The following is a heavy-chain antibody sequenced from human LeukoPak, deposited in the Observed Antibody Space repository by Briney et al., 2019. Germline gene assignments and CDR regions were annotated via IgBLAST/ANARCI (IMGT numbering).Heavy chain of an antibody. CDR1: GFTFSSNA. D-gene: IGHD3-3*01. Sequence: GGSLRLSCAVSGFTFSSNAMSWVRQAPGKGLEWVSAIGGSGGSTYYADSVKGRFTISGDNAKNTLYLQMNSLRAEDTALYYCEKDRTSRYDFWSGSYSHYYYYYMDVWGKGTTVTVSS. J-gene: IGHJ6*03. V-gene: IGHV3-23*01. CDR3: EKDRTSRYDFWSGSYSHYYYYYMDV. CDR2: IGGSGGST.